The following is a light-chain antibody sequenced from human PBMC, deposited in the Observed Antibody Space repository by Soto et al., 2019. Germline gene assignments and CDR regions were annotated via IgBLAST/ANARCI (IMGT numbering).Light chain of an antibody. Sequence: DIQMTQSPSSLSASVGDRVTITCQASQDIKNYLNWYQHESGKAPKLLIYDASDLETGVPSRFSGSGSGTDFTFTINSLQPEDIATYYCQQYDNLPLTFGGVT. J-gene: IGKJ4*01. V-gene: IGKV1-33*01. CDR2: DAS. CDR3: QQYDNLPLT. CDR1: QDIKNY.